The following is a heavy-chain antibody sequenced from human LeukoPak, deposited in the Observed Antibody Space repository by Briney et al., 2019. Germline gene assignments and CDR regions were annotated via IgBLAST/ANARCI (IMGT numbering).Heavy chain of an antibody. CDR3: ARGGDDYSNNWFDP. D-gene: IGHD4-11*01. CDR2: INPNSGGT. J-gene: IGHJ5*02. Sequence: ASVKVSCKASGYTFTGYYMYWVRQAPGQGLEWMGWINPNSGGTNYAQKFQGRVTMTRDTSISTAYMELSRLRSDDTAVYYCARGGDDYSNNWFDPWGQGTLVTVSS. V-gene: IGHV1-2*02. CDR1: GYTFTGYY.